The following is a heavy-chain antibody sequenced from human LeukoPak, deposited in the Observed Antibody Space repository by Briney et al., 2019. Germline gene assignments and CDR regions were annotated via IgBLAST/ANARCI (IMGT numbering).Heavy chain of an antibody. CDR3: ARAVAGLFDY. D-gene: IGHD6-13*01. CDR2: IYHSGST. V-gene: IGHV4-30-2*01. CDR1: GGSISSGGYS. Sequence: PSETLSLTCAVSGGSISSGGYSWSWIRQPPGKGLEWIGYIYHSGSTYYNPSLKSRVTISVDRSKNQFSLKLSSVTAADTAVYYCARAVAGLFDYWGRGTLVTVSS. J-gene: IGHJ4*02.